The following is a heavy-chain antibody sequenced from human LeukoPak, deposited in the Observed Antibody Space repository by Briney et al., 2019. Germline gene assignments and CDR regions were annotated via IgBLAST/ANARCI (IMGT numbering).Heavy chain of an antibody. CDR3: ASIDSSGYLYYFDY. J-gene: IGHJ4*02. CDR1: GGSISSSSYY. Sequence: KPSETLSLTCTVSGGSISSSSYYWGWIRQPPGKGLEWIGSIYYSGSTYYNPSLKSRVTISVDTSKNQFSLKLSSVTAADTAVYYCASIDSSGYLYYFDYWGQGTLVTVSP. V-gene: IGHV4-39*01. D-gene: IGHD3-22*01. CDR2: IYYSGST.